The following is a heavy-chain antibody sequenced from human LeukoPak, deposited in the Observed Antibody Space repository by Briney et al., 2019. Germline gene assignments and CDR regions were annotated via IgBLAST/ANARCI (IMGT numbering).Heavy chain of an antibody. Sequence: SDTLSLTCNVSGGSISSSTYYWAWLRQPPGRGLEWIGSIYNRGSTYYNPSLKTPVTIAVDTSKNQFSLKLSSVTAADTAVYYCARQSWGLRPAEYFQHWGQGTLVTVSS. CDR3: ARQSWGLRPAEYFQH. CDR1: GGSISSSTYY. CDR2: IYNRGST. D-gene: IGHD3-16*01. J-gene: IGHJ1*01. V-gene: IGHV4-39*01.